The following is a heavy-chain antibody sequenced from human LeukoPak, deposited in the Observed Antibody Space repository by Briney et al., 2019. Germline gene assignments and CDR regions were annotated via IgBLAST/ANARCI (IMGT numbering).Heavy chain of an antibody. CDR3: ARGRSSDY. CDR2: IYDSGST. D-gene: IGHD6-6*01. V-gene: IGHV4-31*03. J-gene: IGHJ4*02. Sequence: SETLSLTCTVSGGSISSGGYYWSWIRQHPGKGLEWVGYIYDSGSTYYNPSLKSRVTISVDTSKNQFSLKLSSVTAADTAVYYCARGRSSDYWGQGTLVTVSS. CDR1: GGSISSGGYY.